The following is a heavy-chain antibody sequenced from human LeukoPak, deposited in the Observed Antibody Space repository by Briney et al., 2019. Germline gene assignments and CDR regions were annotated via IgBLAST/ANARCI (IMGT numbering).Heavy chain of an antibody. CDR1: GFTFSSYE. CDR3: ASRGSYLTDAFDI. V-gene: IGHV3-48*03. J-gene: IGHJ3*02. D-gene: IGHD1-26*01. Sequence: GGSLRLSCAASGFTFSSYEMNWVRQAPGKGLEWVSYISSSGSTIYYADSVKGRFTISRDNAKNSLYLQMNSLRAEDTAVYYCASRGSYLTDAFDIWGQGTMVTVSS. CDR2: ISSSGSTI.